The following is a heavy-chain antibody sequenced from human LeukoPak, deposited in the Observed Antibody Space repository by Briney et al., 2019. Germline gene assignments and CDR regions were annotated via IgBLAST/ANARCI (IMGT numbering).Heavy chain of an antibody. Sequence: GASVKVSCKASGGTFSSYAISWVRQAPGQGLEWMGGIIPIFGTANYAQKFQGRVTITADESTSTAYMELSSLRSEDTAVYYCAGQPPNYYDSSVGMVGNWFDPWGQGTLVTVSS. D-gene: IGHD3-22*01. CDR3: AGQPPNYYDSSVGMVGNWFDP. J-gene: IGHJ5*02. V-gene: IGHV1-69*13. CDR1: GGTFSSYA. CDR2: IIPIFGTA.